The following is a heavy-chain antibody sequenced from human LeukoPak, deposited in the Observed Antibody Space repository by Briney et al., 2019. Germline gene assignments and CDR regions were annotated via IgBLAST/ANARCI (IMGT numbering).Heavy chain of an antibody. CDR1: GGSISSYY. D-gene: IGHD3-16*02. J-gene: IGHJ4*02. CDR2: IYYSGST. Sequence: SETLSLTCTVSGGSISSYYWSWIRQPPGKGLEWIGYIYYSGSTNYNPSLKSRVTISVDTSKNQFSLKLSSVTAADTAVYYCARSMITFGGVIVTPNYYFDYWGQGTLVTVSS. V-gene: IGHV4-59*01. CDR3: ARSMITFGGVIVTPNYYFDY.